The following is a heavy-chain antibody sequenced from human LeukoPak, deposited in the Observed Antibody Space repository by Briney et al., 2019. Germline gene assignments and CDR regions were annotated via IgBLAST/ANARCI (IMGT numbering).Heavy chain of an antibody. CDR3: AISPVYYDILTGYYKASPLDY. V-gene: IGHV7-4-1*02. CDR2: INTNTGNP. J-gene: IGHJ4*02. Sequence: GASVKVSCKASGYTLTSYAMNWVRQAPGQGLEWMGWINTNTGNPTYAQGFTGRFVFSFDTSVSTAYLQISSLKAEDTAVYYCAISPVYYDILTGYYKASPLDYWGQGTLVTVSS. CDR1: GYTLTSYA. D-gene: IGHD3-9*01.